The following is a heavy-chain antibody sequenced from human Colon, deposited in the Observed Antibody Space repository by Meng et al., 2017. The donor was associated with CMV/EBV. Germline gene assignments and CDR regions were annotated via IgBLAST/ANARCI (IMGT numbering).Heavy chain of an antibody. J-gene: IGHJ5*02. CDR1: GGSFSGYY. D-gene: IGHD3-16*01. V-gene: IGHV4-34*01. CDR3: ARGGSYRTSTYPPPGNWFDP. CDR2: INHSGST. Sequence: GSLRLSCAVYGGSFSGYYWSWIRQPPGKGLEWIGEINHSGSTNYNPSLKSRVTISVDTSKNQFSLKLSSVTAADTAVYYCARGGSYRTSTYPPPGNWFDPWGKGALVTVSS.